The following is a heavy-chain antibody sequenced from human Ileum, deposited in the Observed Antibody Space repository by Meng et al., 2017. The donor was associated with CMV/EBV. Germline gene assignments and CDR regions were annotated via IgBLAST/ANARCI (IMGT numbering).Heavy chain of an antibody. Sequence: QVTLQESGPGLVKPSQTLSLTCTFSGDSLSTGDYYWSWIRQPPGKGPEWIGYIYYSGSTLYNPSLKSPVTISLDKSKNQFSLRLRSVTAADTAVYFCAREGGGWYFDSWGQGTLVTVSS. J-gene: IGHJ4*02. CDR1: GDSLSTGDYY. V-gene: IGHV4-30-4*01. CDR3: AREGGGWYFDS. D-gene: IGHD6-19*01. CDR2: IYYSGST.